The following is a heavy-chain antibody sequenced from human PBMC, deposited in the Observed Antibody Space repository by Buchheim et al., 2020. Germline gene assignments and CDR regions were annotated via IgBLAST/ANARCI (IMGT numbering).Heavy chain of an antibody. CDR3: ARGEDSSGYLDY. CDR1: GGSISSGGYY. D-gene: IGHD3-22*01. CDR2: TYYSGST. V-gene: IGHV4-31*03. Sequence: QVQLQESGPGLVKPSQTLSLTCTVSGGSISSGGYYWSWIRQHPGKGLEWIGYTYYSGSTSYNPSLKSRVTISVDTSKNQFSRKLSAVTAADTAVDYCARGEDSSGYLDYWGQGTL. J-gene: IGHJ4*02.